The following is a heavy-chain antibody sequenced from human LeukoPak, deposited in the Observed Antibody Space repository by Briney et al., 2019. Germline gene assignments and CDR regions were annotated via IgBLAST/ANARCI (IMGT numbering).Heavy chain of an antibody. CDR3: ARNIVVVVAAPGGWFDP. V-gene: IGHV1-69*13. J-gene: IGHJ5*02. CDR2: IIPIFGTA. CDR1: GGTFSSYA. Sequence: SVKVSCKASGGTFSSYAISWVRQAPGQGLEWMGGIIPIFGTANYAQKFQGRVTITADESTSTAYMELSSLRSEDTAVYYCARNIVVVVAAPGGWFDPWGQGTLVTVPS. D-gene: IGHD2-15*01.